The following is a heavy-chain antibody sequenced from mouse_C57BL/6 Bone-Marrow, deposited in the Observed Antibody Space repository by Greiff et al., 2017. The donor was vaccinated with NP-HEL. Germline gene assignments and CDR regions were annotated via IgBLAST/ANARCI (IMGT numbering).Heavy chain of an antibody. V-gene: IGHV1-9*01. J-gene: IGHJ2*01. CDR1: GYTFTGYW. CDR3: ARRGVTTVVAKGDFDY. Sequence: QVQLQQSGAELMKPGASVKLSCKATGYTFTGYWIEWVKQRPGHGLEWIGEILPGSGSTNYNEKFKGKATFTADTSSNTAYMQLSSLTTEDSAIYYCARRGVTTVVAKGDFDYWGQGTTLTVSS. CDR2: ILPGSGST. D-gene: IGHD1-1*01.